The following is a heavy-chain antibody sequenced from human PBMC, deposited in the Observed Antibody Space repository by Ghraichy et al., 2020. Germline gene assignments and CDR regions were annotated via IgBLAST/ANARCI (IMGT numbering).Heavy chain of an antibody. CDR3: AKALVGYDLLRSFDF. CDR2: INWNGDSI. V-gene: IGHV3-9*01. J-gene: IGHJ3*01. CDR1: GFTFEDHA. Sequence: GGSLRLSCAASGFTFEDHAMFWVRQAPGKGLEWVSGINWNGDSIAYADSVKGRFTISRDNARNSLYLQMSGLRTDDTALYYCAKALVGYDLLRSFDFWGQGTVVTVSS. D-gene: IGHD5-12*01.